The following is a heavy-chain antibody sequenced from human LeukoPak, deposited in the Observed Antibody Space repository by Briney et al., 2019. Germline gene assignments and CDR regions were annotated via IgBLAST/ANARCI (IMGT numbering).Heavy chain of an antibody. Sequence: GESLKISCKGSGYSFTSYWIGWVRQMPGKGLEWMGIIYPGDSDTRYSPSFQGPVTISADKSISTAFLQWSSLKASDTAMYYFARLGEVTATEVFDYWGQGTLVTVSS. CDR1: GYSFTSYW. J-gene: IGHJ4*02. D-gene: IGHD2-21*02. V-gene: IGHV5-51*01. CDR2: IYPGDSDT. CDR3: ARLGEVTATEVFDY.